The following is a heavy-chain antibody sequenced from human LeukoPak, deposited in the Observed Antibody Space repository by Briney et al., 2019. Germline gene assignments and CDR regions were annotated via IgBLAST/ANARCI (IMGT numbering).Heavy chain of an antibody. CDR1: GFTFSGSA. V-gene: IGHV3-73*01. D-gene: IGHD6-13*01. J-gene: IGHJ6*03. Sequence: GGSLRLSCAASGFTFSGSAMHWVRQASGKGLEWVGRIRSKANSYATAYAASVKGRFTISRDDSKNTAYLQMNSLKTEDTAVYYCTRSRGAAAGTSYYYYMDVWGKGTTVTVSS. CDR2: IRSKANSYAT. CDR3: TRSRGAAAGTSYYYYMDV.